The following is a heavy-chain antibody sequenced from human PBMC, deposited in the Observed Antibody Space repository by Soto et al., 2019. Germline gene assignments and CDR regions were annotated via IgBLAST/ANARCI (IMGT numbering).Heavy chain of an antibody. CDR3: AKVYDFWDRYFDY. CDR2: ISYDGSNK. Sequence: GGSLRLSCAASGFTFSSYGMHWVRQAPGKGLEWVAVISYDGSNKYYADSVKGRFTISRDNSKNTLYLQMNSLRSEDTAVYYCAKVYDFWDRYFDYWGQGTLVTVSS. J-gene: IGHJ4*02. V-gene: IGHV3-30*18. CDR1: GFTFSSYG. D-gene: IGHD3-3*01.